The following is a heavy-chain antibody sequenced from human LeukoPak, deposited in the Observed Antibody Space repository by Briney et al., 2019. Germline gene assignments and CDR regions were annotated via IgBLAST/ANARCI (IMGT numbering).Heavy chain of an antibody. CDR3: AKDSYSKGDF. J-gene: IGHJ4*02. Sequence: GGSLRLSCAASGFTFSYHLMTWVRQAPWKGLEWVANIKNDGAVKNYVDSVKGRFTISRDNAKNSLYLQMNSLRAEDTAVYYCAKDSYSKGDFWGQGVLVTVSS. D-gene: IGHD6-13*01. CDR1: GFTFSYHL. CDR2: IKNDGAVK. V-gene: IGHV3-7*01.